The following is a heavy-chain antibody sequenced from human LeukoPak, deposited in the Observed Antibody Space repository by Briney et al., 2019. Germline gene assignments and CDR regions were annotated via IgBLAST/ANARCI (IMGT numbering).Heavy chain of an antibody. CDR1: GGTFSRYT. CDR2: IIPILGIA. Sequence: VASVKVSCKASGGTFSRYTISWVRQTPGQGLEWMGRIIPILGIANYAQKFQGRVTITADKSTSTAYMELSSLRSEDTAVYYCARGPLRGYYDSSGYYYGYWGQGTLVTVSS. J-gene: IGHJ4*02. CDR3: ARGPLRGYYDSSGYYYGY. D-gene: IGHD3-22*01. V-gene: IGHV1-69*02.